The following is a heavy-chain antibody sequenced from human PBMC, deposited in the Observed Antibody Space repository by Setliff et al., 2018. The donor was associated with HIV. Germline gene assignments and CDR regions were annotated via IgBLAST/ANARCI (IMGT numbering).Heavy chain of an antibody. CDR3: TRVTITTVRGVGYFYYFYMDV. D-gene: IGHD3-10*01. CDR1: GYSISSGYY. Sequence: SETLSLTCGVSGYSISSGYYWVWIRQPPGKGLEWIGNIYHSGITSYNPSLKSLVTISVDTSENQFSLDLSSVTAADTAIYYCTRVTITTVRGVGYFYYFYMDVWGKGTTVTVS. J-gene: IGHJ6*03. CDR2: IYHSGIT. V-gene: IGHV4-38-2*01.